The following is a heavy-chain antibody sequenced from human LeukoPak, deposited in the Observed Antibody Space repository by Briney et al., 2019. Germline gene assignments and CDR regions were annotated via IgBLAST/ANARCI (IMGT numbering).Heavy chain of an antibody. D-gene: IGHD4-11*01. J-gene: IGHJ6*03. V-gene: IGHV3-30*01. CDR2: ISYDGSNK. Sequence: GGSLRLSCAASGFTFSSYAMHWVRQAPGKGLEWVAVISYDGSNKYYADSVKGRFTISRDNSKNTLYLQMNSLRAEDTAVYYCARTNRLQSKLPLYYYYYMDVWGKGTTVTVSS. CDR3: ARTNRLQSKLPLYYYYYMDV. CDR1: GFTFSSYA.